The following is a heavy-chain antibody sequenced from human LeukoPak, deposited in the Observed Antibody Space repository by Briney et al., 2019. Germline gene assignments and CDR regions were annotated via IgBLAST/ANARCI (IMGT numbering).Heavy chain of an antibody. CDR2: ISYDGSKI. V-gene: IGHV3-30-3*01. CDR1: GFTFSSYA. D-gene: IGHD3-16*02. Sequence: GGSLRLSCAASGFTFSSYAMHWVRQAPGKGLEWVTLISYDGSKIYYADSVKGRFTISRDNSKNTLYLQMNSLRAEDTAVYYCARVRAYYVWGSYRYWGQGTLVTVSS. CDR3: ARVRAYYVWGSYRY. J-gene: IGHJ4*02.